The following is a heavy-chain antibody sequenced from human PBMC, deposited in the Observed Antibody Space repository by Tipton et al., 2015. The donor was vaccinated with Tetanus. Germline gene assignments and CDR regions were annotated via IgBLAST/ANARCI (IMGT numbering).Heavy chain of an antibody. CDR1: GGPFRSYY. CDR3: AGVTAQRTELYFEH. V-gene: IGHV4-4*07. Sequence: TLSLTCTVSGGPFRSYYWTWIRQPAGKGLEWIGRVYNSGSANYNPSLKSRVTMSVDTSKDQFSLKMNSVTAADTAVYYCAGVTAQRTELYFEHWGQGTQVTVSS. J-gene: IGHJ1*01. CDR2: VYNSGSA. D-gene: IGHD2-8*02.